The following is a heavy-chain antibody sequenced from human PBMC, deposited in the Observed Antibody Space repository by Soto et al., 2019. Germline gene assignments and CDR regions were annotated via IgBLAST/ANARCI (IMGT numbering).Heavy chain of an antibody. CDR2: INPNSGGT. CDR3: AREAITVPGPGAFDI. J-gene: IGHJ3*02. V-gene: IGHV1-2*04. CDR1: GYTFTGYY. Sequence: ASVKVSCKASGYTFTGYYMHWVRQAPGQGLEWMGWINPNSGGTNYAQKFQGWVTMTRDTSISTAYMELSRLRSDDAAVYYCAREAITVPGPGAFDIWGQGTMVTVSS. D-gene: IGHD6-19*01.